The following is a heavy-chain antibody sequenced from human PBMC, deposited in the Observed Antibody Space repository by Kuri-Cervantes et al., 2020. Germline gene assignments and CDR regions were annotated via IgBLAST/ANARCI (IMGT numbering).Heavy chain of an antibody. CDR2: ISYDGSNK. CDR1: GSTFSNYG. V-gene: IGHV3-30*18. Sequence: SLKISCAASGSTFSNYGMHWVRQAPGKGLEWVAVISYDGSNKYYADSVKGRFTISRDNSKNTLYLQMNSLRAEDTAVYYCAKETTGYSYGNLDYWGQGTLVTAPQ. CDR3: AKETTGYSYGNLDY. D-gene: IGHD5-18*01. J-gene: IGHJ4*02.